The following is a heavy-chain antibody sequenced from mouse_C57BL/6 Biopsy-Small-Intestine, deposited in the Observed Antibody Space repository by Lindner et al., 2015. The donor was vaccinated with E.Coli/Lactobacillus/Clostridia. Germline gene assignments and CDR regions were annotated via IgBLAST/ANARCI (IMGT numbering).Heavy chain of an antibody. Sequence: SVKVSCKASGYTFSDYFMHWVRQAPGQGPEWMGVINPHGNATSYAQKFRGLVTMTRDTSLSTAYMELSRLRFDDTAVYFCAREKIPRGDAHGYFDLWGRGTLVTVSS. D-gene: IGHD2-13*01. J-gene: IGHJ1*01. V-gene: IGHV1-19*01. CDR1: GYTFSDYF. CDR3: AREKIPRGDAHGYFDL. CDR2: INPHGNAT.